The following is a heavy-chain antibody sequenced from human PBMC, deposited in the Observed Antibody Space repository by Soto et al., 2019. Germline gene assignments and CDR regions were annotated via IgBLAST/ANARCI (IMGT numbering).Heavy chain of an antibody. CDR3: ARGGQFCMDV. CDR2: ISTSDDTE. CDR1: GFTFSTYS. V-gene: IGHV3-48*02. J-gene: IGHJ6*02. Sequence: PVGSLRLSCAVSGFTFSTYSMNWVRQAPGKGLEWVSYISTSDDTEQYADSVKGRFTISRDNAKNSLYLQMNSLRDEDTAVYYCARGGQFCMDVWGQGTTVTVSS.